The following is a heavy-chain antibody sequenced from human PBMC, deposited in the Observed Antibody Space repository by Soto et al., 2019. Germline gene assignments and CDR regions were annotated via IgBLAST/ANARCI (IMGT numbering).Heavy chain of an antibody. J-gene: IGHJ4*02. CDR3: AKDRGHYDILTGLTDGLYFDY. V-gene: IGHV3-23*01. CDR2: ISGSGGST. Sequence: GGSLRLSCAASGFTFSSYAMSWVRQAPGKGLEWVSAISGSGGSTYYADSVKGRFTISRDNSKNTLYLQMNSLRAEDTAVYYCAKDRGHYDILTGLTDGLYFDYWGQGTLVTVSS. D-gene: IGHD3-9*01. CDR1: GFTFSSYA.